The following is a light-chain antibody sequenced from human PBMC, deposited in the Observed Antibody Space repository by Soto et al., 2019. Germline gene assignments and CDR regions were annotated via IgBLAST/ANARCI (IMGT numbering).Light chain of an antibody. V-gene: IGKV1-9*01. CDR1: QGIRNY. CDR3: QYLNSFPLT. J-gene: IGKJ4*01. Sequence: QLTQSPSSLSASVGDRVTITCRASQGIRNYLAWYQQKPGKAPNLLIYLASTLQGGVPSRFSGSGSGTDFSLTISSLQPEDVATYYCQYLNSFPLTFGGGTKVELK. CDR2: LAS.